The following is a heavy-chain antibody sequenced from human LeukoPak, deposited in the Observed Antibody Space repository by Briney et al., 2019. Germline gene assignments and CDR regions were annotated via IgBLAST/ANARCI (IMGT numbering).Heavy chain of an antibody. J-gene: IGHJ4*02. V-gene: IGHV1-18*01. CDR3: ARLDYYDSSGFLFDY. Sequence: ASVKVSCKASGYMFISYGVTWLRQAPGQGLEWMGWISANNANTNYAQKFLDRVTMTTDTSTSTAYMELRSLRSDDTAIYYCARLDYYDSSGFLFDYWGQGNLVTVSS. CDR2: ISANNANT. CDR1: GYMFISYG. D-gene: IGHD3-22*01.